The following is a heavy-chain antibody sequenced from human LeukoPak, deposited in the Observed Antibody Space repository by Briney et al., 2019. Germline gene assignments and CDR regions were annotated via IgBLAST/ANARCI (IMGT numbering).Heavy chain of an antibody. D-gene: IGHD3-22*01. CDR2: IYHSGST. J-gene: IGHJ4*02. V-gene: IGHV4-38-2*02. CDR1: GYSISSGYY. CDR3: ARGRVTMIVVVIFDY. Sequence: SETLSLTCTVSGYSISSGYYWGWIRQPPGKGLEWIGSIYHSGSTYYNPSLKSRVTISVDTSKNQFSLKLSSVTAADTAVYYCARGRVTMIVVVIFDYWGQGTLVTVSS.